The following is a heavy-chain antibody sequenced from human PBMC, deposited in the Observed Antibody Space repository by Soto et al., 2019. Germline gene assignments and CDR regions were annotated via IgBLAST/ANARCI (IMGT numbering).Heavy chain of an antibody. J-gene: IGHJ6*02. Sequence: QVQLVESGGGVVQPGRSLRLSCAASGFTFSSYAMHWVRQAPGKGLEWVAVISYDGSNKYYADSVKGRFTISRDNSKHTLYLQMNSLRAEDTAVYYCAREVYTRWGYSSGWHSYYGMDVWGQGTPVTVSS. CDR2: ISYDGSNK. V-gene: IGHV3-30-3*01. CDR1: GFTFSSYA. D-gene: IGHD6-19*01. CDR3: AREVYTRWGYSSGWHSYYGMDV.